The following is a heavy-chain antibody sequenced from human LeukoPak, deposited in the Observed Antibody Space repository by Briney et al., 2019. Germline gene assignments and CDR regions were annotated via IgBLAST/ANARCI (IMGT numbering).Heavy chain of an antibody. J-gene: IGHJ1*01. Sequence: PSETLSLTCTVSGGSISSFYWSWIRQAPGKGLEWIGHTFHNGNSNYNPSLKPRVTLSLDTSKNQFSLTLNSVTAADTAVYHCASTEGYCSGGTCYSMEYFRHWGQGTQVAVSS. CDR3: ASTEGYCSGGTCYSMEYFRH. V-gene: IGHV4-59*01. CDR2: TFHNGNS. CDR1: GGSISSFY. D-gene: IGHD2-15*01.